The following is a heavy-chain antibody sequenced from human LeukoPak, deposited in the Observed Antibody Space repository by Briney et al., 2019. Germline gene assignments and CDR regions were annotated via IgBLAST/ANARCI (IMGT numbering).Heavy chain of an antibody. V-gene: IGHV1-2*02. Sequence: ASVKVSCKASGYTFTDYYMHRVRQAPGQGFEWMGWINPNDGDTNYAQKFQGRVTMTRDTSISTAHMEVSRLRSDDTAVYYCARANFLYCSSTTCLFDYWGQGTLVTVSS. CDR3: ARANFLYCSSTTCLFDY. CDR2: INPNDGDT. J-gene: IGHJ4*02. D-gene: IGHD2-2*01. CDR1: GYTFTDYY.